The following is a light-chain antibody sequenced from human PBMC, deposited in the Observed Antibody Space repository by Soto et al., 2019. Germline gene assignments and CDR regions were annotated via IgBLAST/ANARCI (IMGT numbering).Light chain of an antibody. CDR2: DAS. CDR1: QSLNRW. J-gene: IGKJ1*01. Sequence: EIEMSQSPSGMSASVGNSVTITCRASQSLNRWLAWYQQKQGKAPKLLIYDASSLQSGVPSRFSGSESGTECAITISSLQKDDGATYYCQQSNTYPWTFGPGTKVDIK. CDR3: QQSNTYPWT. V-gene: IGKV1-5*01.